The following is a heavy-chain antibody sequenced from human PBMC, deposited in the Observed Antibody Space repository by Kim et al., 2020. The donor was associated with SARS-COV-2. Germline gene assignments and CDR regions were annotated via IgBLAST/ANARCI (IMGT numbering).Heavy chain of an antibody. J-gene: IGHJ4*02. D-gene: IGHD3-10*01. Sequence: TVKGGYTISRDNSKNTLFLHMNSLRADDTAVYYCAKDRGGEWELQSYFDYWGQGTLVTVSS. CDR3: AKDRGGEWELQSYFDY. V-gene: IGHV3-23*01.